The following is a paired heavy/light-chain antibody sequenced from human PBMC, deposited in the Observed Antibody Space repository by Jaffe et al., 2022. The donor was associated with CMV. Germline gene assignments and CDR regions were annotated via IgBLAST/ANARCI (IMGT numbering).Heavy chain of an antibody. V-gene: IGHV1-2*02. CDR2: MNPNNGDT. Sequence: QVQLVQSGAEVKKPGASVKVSCKASGYTFTAYYIHWMRQAPGQGPEWMGGMNPNNGDTDYAQKFQGRVTLTRDTSVTTAFMELTSLNSDDTAVYYCARDSTNTWWGTVQHWGQGTLVTVSS. J-gene: IGHJ1*01. CDR1: GYTFTAYY. CDR3: ARDSTNTWWGTVQH. D-gene: IGHD2-8*02.
Light chain of an antibody. CDR1: QNLLYTSDKKNY. Sequence: DIVMTQSPDSLAVSLGERATINCKSSQNLLYTSDKKNYLVWYQLKPGQPPKALIYWASTRESGVPDRFSGSGSGTDFTLTISSLQAEDVAVYYCQQYYAVPLTFGGGTNVEI. CDR3: QQYYAVPLT. V-gene: IGKV4-1*01. CDR2: WAS. J-gene: IGKJ4*01.